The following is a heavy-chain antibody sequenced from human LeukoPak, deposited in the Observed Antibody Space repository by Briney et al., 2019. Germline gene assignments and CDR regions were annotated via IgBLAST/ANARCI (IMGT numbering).Heavy chain of an antibody. D-gene: IGHD6-19*01. CDR3: ARDSGQSYSSGWYWEYYYYGMDV. CDR2: IWYDGSNK. J-gene: IGHJ6*02. CDR1: GFTFSIYG. V-gene: IGHV3-33*01. Sequence: PGGSLRLSCAASGFTFSIYGMHWVRQAPGKGLEWVAVIWYDGSNKYYADCVKGRFTISRDNSKNTLYLQRNSLRAEDTAVYYCARDSGQSYSSGWYWEYYYYGMDVWGQGTTVTVSS.